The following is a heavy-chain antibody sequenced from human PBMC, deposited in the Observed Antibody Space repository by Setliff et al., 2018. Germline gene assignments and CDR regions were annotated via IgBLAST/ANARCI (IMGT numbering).Heavy chain of an antibody. J-gene: IGHJ3*02. CDR2: IYPGDSDT. CDR1: GYSFTSYW. Sequence: GESLTISCKGSGYSFTSYWIDWVRQMPGKGLEWMGIIYPGDSDTRYSPSFQGQVTISADKSISTAYLQWSSLKASDTAMYYCARLTYYYDSSGLNAFDIWGQGTMVTVSS. CDR3: ARLTYYYDSSGLNAFDI. D-gene: IGHD3-22*01. V-gene: IGHV5-51*01.